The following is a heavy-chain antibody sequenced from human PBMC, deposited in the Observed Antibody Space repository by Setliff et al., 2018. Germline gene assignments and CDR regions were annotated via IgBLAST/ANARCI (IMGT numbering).Heavy chain of an antibody. Sequence: SETLSLTCTVSGGSVKSHYWSWIRQTPEKGLEWIGYIYYSGSTSYNPSLKSRVTISVDTSKNQFSLKLSSVTAADTAVYYCARGRAGHSGHWGQGTLVTVSS. J-gene: IGHJ4*02. D-gene: IGHD6-19*01. V-gene: IGHV4-59*02. CDR2: IYYSGST. CDR1: GGSVKSHY. CDR3: ARGRAGHSGH.